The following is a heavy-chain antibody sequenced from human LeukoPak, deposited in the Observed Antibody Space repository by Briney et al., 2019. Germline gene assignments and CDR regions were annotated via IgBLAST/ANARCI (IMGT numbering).Heavy chain of an antibody. D-gene: IGHD6-13*01. J-gene: IGHJ6*04. CDR3: ARDKQATYYYYGMDV. V-gene: IGHV3-74*01. CDR2: ISSDGSTT. Sequence: GGSLRLSCAVSGFTFSSYWMHWVRQVPGEGLVWVSRISSDGSTTTYADSVKGRFTISRDNAKNSLYLQMNSLRAEDTAVYYCARDKQATYYYYGMDVWGKGTTVTVSP. CDR1: GFTFSSYW.